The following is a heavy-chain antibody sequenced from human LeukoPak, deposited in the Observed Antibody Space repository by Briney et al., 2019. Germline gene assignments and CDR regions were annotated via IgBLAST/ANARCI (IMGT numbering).Heavy chain of an antibody. V-gene: IGHV4-39*01. CDR3: ARHPRITERGYWYFDL. D-gene: IGHD3-16*01. Sequence: SETLSLTCTVSGGSISSGGYYWSWIRQYPGRGLEWIGYIYYSGSTYYNPSLKSRVTISVDTSKNQFSLKLSSVTAADTAVYYCARHPRITERGYWYFDLWGRGTLVTVSS. CDR2: IYYSGST. J-gene: IGHJ2*01. CDR1: GGSISSGGYY.